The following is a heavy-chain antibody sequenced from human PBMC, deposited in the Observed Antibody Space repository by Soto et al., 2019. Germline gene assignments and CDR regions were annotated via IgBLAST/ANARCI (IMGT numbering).Heavy chain of an antibody. D-gene: IGHD3-22*01. CDR2: IYYTGST. Sequence: SETLSLTCTVSGGSVRSINDYWSWIRQSPRNGLEWIGNIYYTGSTNYNPSFESRVAISLDTSNNQFSLRLTSLTAADTAVYFCARDHHSYYDTSGYYPYFDFWGQGTLVTVSS. CDR1: GGSVRSINDY. V-gene: IGHV4-61*01. J-gene: IGHJ4*02. CDR3: ARDHHSYYDTSGYYPYFDF.